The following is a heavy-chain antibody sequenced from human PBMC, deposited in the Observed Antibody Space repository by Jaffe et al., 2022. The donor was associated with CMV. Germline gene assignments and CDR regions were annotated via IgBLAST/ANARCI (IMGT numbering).Heavy chain of an antibody. CDR3: AREDGYYDSSGPFDY. Sequence: EVQLVESGGGLVKPGGSLRLSCAASGFTFSSYSMNWVRQAPGKGLEWVSSISSSSSYIYYADSVKGRFTISRDNAKNSLYLQMNSLRAEDTAVYYCAREDGYYDSSGPFDYWGQGTLVTVSS. CDR1: GFTFSSYS. D-gene: IGHD3-22*01. V-gene: IGHV3-21*01. CDR2: ISSSSSYI. J-gene: IGHJ4*02.